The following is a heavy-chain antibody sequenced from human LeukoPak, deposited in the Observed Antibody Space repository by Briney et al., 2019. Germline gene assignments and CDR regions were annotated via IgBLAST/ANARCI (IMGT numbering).Heavy chain of an antibody. D-gene: IGHD6-13*01. Sequence: PSETLSLTCTVSGGSISTRRYYWGWIRQPPGKGLEWIGGIYFSGTTYYNPSLKSRVTMSADTSKNQFSLKLNSVTAADTAVYYCARSRIRYSSSPFDYWGQGTLVTVSS. J-gene: IGHJ4*02. CDR2: IYFSGTT. CDR1: GGSISTRRYY. CDR3: ARSRIRYSSSPFDY. V-gene: IGHV4-39*01.